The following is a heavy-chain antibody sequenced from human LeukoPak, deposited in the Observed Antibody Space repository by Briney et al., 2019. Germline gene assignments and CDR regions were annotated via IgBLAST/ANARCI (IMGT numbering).Heavy chain of an antibody. D-gene: IGHD6-13*01. J-gene: IGHJ4*02. Sequence: VASVKVSCKASGYTFTSYHMHWVRQAPGQGLEIMGIINPSGGSTTYAQKFQGRVTVTRDTSTSTVYMELSSLRSEDTAVYYCAKLAAAGTAHYYFDYWGQGTLVTVSS. CDR2: INPSGGST. CDR3: AKLAAAGTAHYYFDY. V-gene: IGHV1-46*01. CDR1: GYTFTSYH.